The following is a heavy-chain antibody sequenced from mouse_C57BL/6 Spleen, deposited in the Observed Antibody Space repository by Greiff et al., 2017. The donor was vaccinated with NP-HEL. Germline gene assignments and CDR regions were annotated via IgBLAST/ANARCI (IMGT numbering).Heavy chain of an antibody. D-gene: IGHD2-2*01. CDR1: GYTFTSYW. J-gene: IGHJ4*01. CDR2: IHPNSGST. Sequence: VQLQQSGAELVKPGASVKLSCKASGYTFTSYWMHWVKQRPGQGLEWIGMIHPNSGSTNYNEKFKSKATLTVDKSSSTAYMQLSSLTSEDSAVYYCARLGLPDAMDYWGQGTSVTVSS. CDR3: ARLGLPDAMDY. V-gene: IGHV1-64*01.